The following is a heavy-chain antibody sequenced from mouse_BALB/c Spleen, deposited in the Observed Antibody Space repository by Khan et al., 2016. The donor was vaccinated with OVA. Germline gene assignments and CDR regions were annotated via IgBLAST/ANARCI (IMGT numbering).Heavy chain of an antibody. CDR2: IWACGST. D-gene: IGHD1-3*01. CDR1: GFSLTSYG. CDR3: ARLEDI. V-gene: IGHV2-9*02. J-gene: IGHJ2*01. Sequence: VELVESGPGLVAPSQSLSITCTVSGFSLTSYGVHWVRQPPGKGLEWLGVIWACGSTNYNSALLYRLSLCHVKSYGQVFLIMNSLQTDDTARYYYARLEDIWGQGTTLTVSS.